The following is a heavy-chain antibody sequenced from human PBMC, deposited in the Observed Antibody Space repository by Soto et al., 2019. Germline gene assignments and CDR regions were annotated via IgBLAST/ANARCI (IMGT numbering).Heavy chain of an antibody. V-gene: IGHV4-59*12. D-gene: IGHD2-2*02. CDR2: IFYSGST. Sequence: SETLSLTCTVSGGSISNYYWSWIRQPPGRGLEWIGHIFYSGSTNYNPALKSRVPISVDTSKSQFSLKLSSVTAADTAVYYCARDTEYCISTSCYRDYYYGMDVWGQGTTVTVSS. J-gene: IGHJ6*02. CDR3: ARDTEYCISTSCYRDYYYGMDV. CDR1: GGSISNYY.